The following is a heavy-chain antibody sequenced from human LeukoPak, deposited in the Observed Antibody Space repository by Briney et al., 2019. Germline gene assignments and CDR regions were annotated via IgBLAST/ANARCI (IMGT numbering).Heavy chain of an antibody. CDR1: GGSISSYY. V-gene: IGHV4-59*01. D-gene: IGHD2-15*01. Sequence: PSETLSLTCTVSGGSISSYYWSWLRQPPAKGLEWIGYIYYSGSTNYNPSLTSRVTISVDTSKNQFSLKLSSVTAADTAVYYCARERCSGGSCYLGGVLRGYFDSWGQGTLVTVSS. CDR3: ARERCSGGSCYLGGVLRGYFDS. CDR2: IYYSGST. J-gene: IGHJ4*02.